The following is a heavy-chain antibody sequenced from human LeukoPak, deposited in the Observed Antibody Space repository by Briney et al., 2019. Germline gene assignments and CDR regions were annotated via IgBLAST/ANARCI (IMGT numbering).Heavy chain of an antibody. CDR1: GYTFTSYG. D-gene: IGHD1-7*01. V-gene: IGHV1-18*01. CDR2: ISAYNGNT. J-gene: IGHJ4*02. CDR3: ARVRPGTTPDY. Sequence: ASVKVSCKASGYTFTSYGISWVRQAPRQGLEWMGWISAYNGNTNYAQKRQGRVTMTTDTSTSTAYVELRSLRSDDTAVYYCARVRPGTTPDYWGQGTLVTVSS.